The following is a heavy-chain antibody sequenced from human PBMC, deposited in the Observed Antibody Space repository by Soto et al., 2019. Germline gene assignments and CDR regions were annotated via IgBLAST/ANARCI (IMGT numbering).Heavy chain of an antibody. V-gene: IGHV1-69*05. CDR3: AREHSLNYYDSSGYWPDAFDI. CDR1: GGTFSSYA. CDR2: IIPIFGTA. J-gene: IGHJ3*02. Sequence: SVKVSCKASGGTFSSYAISWVRQAPGQGLEWMGGIIPIFGTANYAQKFQGRVTMTTDTSTSTAYMELRSLRSDDTAVYYCAREHSLNYYDSSGYWPDAFDIWGQGTMVTVSS. D-gene: IGHD3-22*01.